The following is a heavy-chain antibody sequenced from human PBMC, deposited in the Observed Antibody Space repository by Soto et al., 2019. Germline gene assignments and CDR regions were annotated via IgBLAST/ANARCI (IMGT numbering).Heavy chain of an antibody. Sequence: QVQLAQSGAEVKKPGSSVKVSCEASGGTFSSYAISWVRQAPGQGLEWMGGIIPIFGTTKYAQKFQGRVAITADDSTTTAYMELSRLRSEDTAVYFCARDSGTGTTELGLYYYCDMDVWGQGTTVTVSS. J-gene: IGHJ6*02. CDR1: GGTFSSYA. CDR2: IIPIFGTT. D-gene: IGHD1-1*01. CDR3: ARDSGTGTTELGLYYYCDMDV. V-gene: IGHV1-69*01.